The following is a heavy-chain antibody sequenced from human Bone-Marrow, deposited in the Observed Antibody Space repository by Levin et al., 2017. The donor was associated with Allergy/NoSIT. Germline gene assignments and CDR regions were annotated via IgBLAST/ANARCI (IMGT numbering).Heavy chain of an antibody. V-gene: IGHV3-48*03. Sequence: GGSLRLSCAASGFSFSSYEMHWVRQAPGKGLEWLSYISGWDNTIYYADSVKGRITVSRDNAKNSLYLQMNSLRADDTAVYYCVRDSGSYNYFDYWGRGTLVTVSS. CDR3: VRDSGSYNYFDY. J-gene: IGHJ4*02. CDR2: ISGWDNTI. D-gene: IGHD1-26*01. CDR1: GFSFSSYE.